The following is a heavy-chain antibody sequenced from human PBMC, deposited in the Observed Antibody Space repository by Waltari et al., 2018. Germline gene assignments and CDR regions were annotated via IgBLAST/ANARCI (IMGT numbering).Heavy chain of an antibody. V-gene: IGHV4-59*11. D-gene: IGHD2-2*01. CDR2: IYYSGST. Sequence: QVQLQESGPGLVKPSETLSLTCTVSGGSISSHYWSWIRQPPGKGLEWIGYIYYSGSTNDNPSLKSRVTISVDTSKNQFSLKLSSVTAADTAVYYCARSTSCCSVDYWGQGTLVTVSS. CDR1: GGSISSHY. J-gene: IGHJ4*02. CDR3: ARSTSCCSVDY.